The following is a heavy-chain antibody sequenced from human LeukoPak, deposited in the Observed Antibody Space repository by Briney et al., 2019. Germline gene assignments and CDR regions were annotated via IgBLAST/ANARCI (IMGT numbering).Heavy chain of an antibody. CDR1: GFAFSSYW. J-gene: IGHJ4*02. V-gene: IGHV3-7*03. CDR2: INTDGSEI. Sequence: GGSLRLSCAASGFAFSSYWMSWVRQAPVKGLEWVANINTDGSEIYYVDSVKGRFTISRDNAKNSLYLQMSSLSGEDTAIYYCVRGIEYWGQGTLVTVSP. CDR3: VRGIEY.